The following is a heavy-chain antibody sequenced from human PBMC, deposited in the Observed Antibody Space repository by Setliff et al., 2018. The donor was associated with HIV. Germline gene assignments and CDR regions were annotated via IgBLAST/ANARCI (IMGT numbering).Heavy chain of an antibody. CDR2: INPSGGST. CDR3: ARDRDFWSGYSYYYYMDV. V-gene: IGHV1-46*01. D-gene: IGHD3-3*01. J-gene: IGHJ6*03. CDR1: GYTFTSYY. Sequence: ASVKVSCKASGYTFTSYYMHWVRQAPGQGLEWMGIINPSGGSTSYAQKFQGRVTMTRDTSTSTVYMELSSLRSEDTAAYYCARDRDFWSGYSYYYYMDVWGKGTTVTVSS.